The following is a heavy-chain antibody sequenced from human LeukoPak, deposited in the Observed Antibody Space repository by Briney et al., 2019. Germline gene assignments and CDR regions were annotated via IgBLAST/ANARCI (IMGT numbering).Heavy chain of an antibody. J-gene: IGHJ6*03. Sequence: GGSLRLSCAASGFTFSSYSMNWVRQSPGKGLEWVSSISSSSSYIYYADSVKGRFTISRDNPKNTLYLQMNSLRAEDTAVYYCAKDGLWIGEKKANMDVWGKGTTVTVSS. CDR1: GFTFSSYS. CDR3: AKDGLWIGEKKANMDV. V-gene: IGHV3-21*04. D-gene: IGHD3-10*01. CDR2: ISSSSSYI.